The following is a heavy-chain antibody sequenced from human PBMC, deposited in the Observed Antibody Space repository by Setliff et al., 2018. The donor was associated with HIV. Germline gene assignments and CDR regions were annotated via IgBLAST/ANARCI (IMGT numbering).Heavy chain of an antibody. CDR3: ARETYYYDNPQYYYYYMDV. CDR1: GGSISGHY. J-gene: IGHJ6*03. D-gene: IGHD3-22*01. Sequence: SETLSLTCTVSGGSISGHYWSWIRQPPGRGLEWIGYIYSSGSTNFNPPLQSRVTISVDTSKNQFSLKLRSVTAADTAVYYCARETYYYDNPQYYYYYMDVWGKGTTVTVSS. V-gene: IGHV4-4*09. CDR2: IYSSGST.